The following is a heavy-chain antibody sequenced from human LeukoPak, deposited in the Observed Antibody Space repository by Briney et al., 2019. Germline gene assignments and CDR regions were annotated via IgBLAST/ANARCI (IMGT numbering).Heavy chain of an antibody. CDR2: ISSSGGST. CDR1: GFTFSSYA. CDR3: AKGGKSEFHAFDI. J-gene: IGHJ3*02. V-gene: IGHV3-23*01. Sequence: GGSLRLSCAASGFTFSSYAMSWVRHAPGKGLEWVSAISSSGGSTYYADTVKGRFTISRDNAKNTLYLQMNSLRAEDTAVYYCAKGGKSEFHAFDIWGQGTMVTVSS. D-gene: IGHD1-26*01.